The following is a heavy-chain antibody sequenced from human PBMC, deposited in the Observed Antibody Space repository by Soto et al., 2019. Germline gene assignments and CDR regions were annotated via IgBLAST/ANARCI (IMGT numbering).Heavy chain of an antibody. J-gene: IGHJ4*02. D-gene: IGHD6-6*01. V-gene: IGHV4-34*01. CDR3: ARGLQSSSLWIPKFDY. CDR1: GGSFSGYY. CDR2: INHSGST. Sequence: SETLSLTCAVYGGSFSGYYWSWIRQPPGKGLEWIGEINHSGSTNYNPSLKSRVTISVDTSKNQFSLKLSSVTAADTAVYYCARGLQSSSLWIPKFDYWGQGTLVTVSS.